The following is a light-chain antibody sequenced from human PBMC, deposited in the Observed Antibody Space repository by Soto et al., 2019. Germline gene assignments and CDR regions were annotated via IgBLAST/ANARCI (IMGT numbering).Light chain of an antibody. CDR2: DAF. Sequence: EIVMTQSPATLSVFPGERATLSCRASQSVNTNLAWYQKRPGQPPRLLIYDAFTRTTGTPGRFSGSESGTEFTLTIASLQSEDFAVYYCLQYNKWPPFTFGPGTKVDIK. CDR1: QSVNTN. V-gene: IGKV3-15*01. J-gene: IGKJ3*01. CDR3: LQYNKWPPFT.